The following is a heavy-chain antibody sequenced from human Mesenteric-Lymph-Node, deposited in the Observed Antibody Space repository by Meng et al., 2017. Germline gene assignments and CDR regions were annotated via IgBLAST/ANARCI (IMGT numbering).Heavy chain of an antibody. CDR1: GFTFSSSW. V-gene: IGHV3-74*01. J-gene: IGHJ4*02. CDR3: ATLTSADY. Sequence: GGSLRLSCAASGFTFSSSWMHWFRQAPGKGLVWVSRINPDGSSPNNADSVKGRFTVSRDNSKNTLFLQMNNLRAEDTAVYYCATLTSADYWGQGTLVTVSS. CDR2: INPDGSSP.